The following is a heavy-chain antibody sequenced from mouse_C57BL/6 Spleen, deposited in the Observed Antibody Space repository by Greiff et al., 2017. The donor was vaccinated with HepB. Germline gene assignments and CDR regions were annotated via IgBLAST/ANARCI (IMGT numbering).Heavy chain of an antibody. Sequence: QVQLQQPGAELVMPGASVKLSCKASGYTFTSYWMHWVKQRPGQGLEWIGEIDPSDSYTNYNQKFKGKSTLTVDKSSSTAYMQLSSLTSEDSAVYYCARRGTVVATGFDYWGQGTTLTVSS. V-gene: IGHV1-69*01. CDR3: ARRGTVVATGFDY. D-gene: IGHD1-1*01. J-gene: IGHJ2*01. CDR1: GYTFTSYW. CDR2: IDPSDSYT.